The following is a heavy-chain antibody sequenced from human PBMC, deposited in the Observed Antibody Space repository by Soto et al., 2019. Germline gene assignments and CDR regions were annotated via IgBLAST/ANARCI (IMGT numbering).Heavy chain of an antibody. Sequence: GGSLRLSCAASGFISRSYWMHWVRQVPGKGLVWVSRINGDGRSTSYADSVKGRFTISRDNAKNTLYLQMNSLRADDTAVYYCARAQYPADDAFDIWGQGAMVTVS. V-gene: IGHV3-74*01. CDR2: INGDGRST. J-gene: IGHJ3*02. CDR1: GFISRSYW. CDR3: ARAQYPADDAFDI. D-gene: IGHD2-2*01.